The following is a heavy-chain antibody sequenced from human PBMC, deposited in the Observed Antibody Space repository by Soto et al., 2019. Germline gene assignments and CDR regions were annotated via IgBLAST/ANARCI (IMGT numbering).Heavy chain of an antibody. CDR3: VRGRELFYDFWSGYSPLGGLEF. J-gene: IGHJ4*02. Sequence: ASVKVSCKASGYTFTGYYMHWVRQAPGQGLEWMGWINPNSGGTNYAQKFQGWVTMTRDTSISTASMELSSLRSDDTAVYYCVRGRELFYDFWSGYSPLGGLEFWGQGTLVTVSS. V-gene: IGHV1-2*04. CDR2: INPNSGGT. CDR1: GYTFTGYY. D-gene: IGHD3-3*01.